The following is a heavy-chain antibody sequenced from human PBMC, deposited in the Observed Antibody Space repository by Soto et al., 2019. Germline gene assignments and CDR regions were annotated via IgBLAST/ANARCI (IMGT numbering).Heavy chain of an antibody. CDR2: INPSGGST. CDR3: ARDESMGGSPKMGIHDY. J-gene: IGHJ4*02. V-gene: IGHV1-46*01. Sequence: ASVKVSCKASGYTFTSYYMHWVRQAPGQGLEWMGIINPSGGSTSYAQKFQGRVTMTRDTSTSTVYMELSSLRSEDTAVYYCARDESMGGSPKMGIHDYWGQGTLVTVSS. CDR1: GYTFTSYY. D-gene: IGHD5-12*01.